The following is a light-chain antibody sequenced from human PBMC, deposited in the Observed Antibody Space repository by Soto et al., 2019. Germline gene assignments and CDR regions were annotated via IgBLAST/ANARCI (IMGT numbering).Light chain of an antibody. Sequence: QSVLTQAASGSGSPGQSITISCTGTSSDVGSYNLVSWYQQHPGKAPKLMIYEVSKRPSGLSNRFSGSKSGNTASLTISGLQAEDEADYYCCSYAGSRTPLIFGTGTKLTVL. CDR1: SSDVGSYNL. CDR3: CSYAGSRTPLI. V-gene: IGLV2-23*02. J-gene: IGLJ1*01. CDR2: EVS.